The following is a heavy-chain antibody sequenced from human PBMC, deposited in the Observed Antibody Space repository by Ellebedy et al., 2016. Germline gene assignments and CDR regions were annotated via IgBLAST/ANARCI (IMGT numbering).Heavy chain of an antibody. CDR1: GYTFNSHS. Sequence: ASVKVSXKASGYTFNSHSISWVRQAPGQGLEWVGWISTYNGNTNYTQKVQGRVSLTTDTSTSTAYLELRSLRSDDTAVYYCGRDSLGYTSLTDYWGQGTLVIVSS. CDR2: ISTYNGNT. V-gene: IGHV1-18*01. D-gene: IGHD3-16*02. CDR3: GRDSLGYTSLTDY. J-gene: IGHJ4*02.